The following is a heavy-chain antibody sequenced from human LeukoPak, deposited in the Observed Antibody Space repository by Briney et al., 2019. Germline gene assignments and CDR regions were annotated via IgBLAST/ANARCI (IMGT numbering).Heavy chain of an antibody. Sequence: PGGSLRLSCAASGFAFSTYWMHWVRQAPGKALEWVANIKQDGSEKYYVDSVKGRFTISRDNAKNSLYLQMSSLRAEDTALYYCARGSGWVFDYWGQGTLVTVSS. CDR1: GFAFSTYW. D-gene: IGHD6-19*01. V-gene: IGHV3-7*01. J-gene: IGHJ4*02. CDR2: IKQDGSEK. CDR3: ARGSGWVFDY.